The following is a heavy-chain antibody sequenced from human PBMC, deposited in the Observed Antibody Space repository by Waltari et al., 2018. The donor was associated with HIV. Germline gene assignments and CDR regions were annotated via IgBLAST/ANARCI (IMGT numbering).Heavy chain of an antibody. CDR2: ISYDGTNK. J-gene: IGHJ4*02. V-gene: IGHV3-30*04. D-gene: IGHD2-8*01. Sequence: VPLLESGGGAVQPGTSLRLSCASFGFTFSSEAMHWVRQAPGKGLEWVAAISYDGTNKYYAESVKGRFTISRDNSKNTLYVEMSSLSPEDTAVYVCARDGAPPNYWGQGTLVTVSS. CDR3: ARDGAPPNY. CDR1: GFTFSSEA.